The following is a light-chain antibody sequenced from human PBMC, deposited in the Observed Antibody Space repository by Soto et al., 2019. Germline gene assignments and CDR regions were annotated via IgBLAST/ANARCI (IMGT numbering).Light chain of an antibody. CDR3: HQYGTLPYA. Sequence: EIVLTQSPVTLSLSPGESATLSCRASQNVRSYLAWYQQRPGQAPRLLIYDASTRATGIPARFSGSGSGTDFTLSISRLEPEDFAVYYCHQYGTLPYAFGQGTKLQIK. J-gene: IGKJ2*01. CDR2: DAS. CDR1: QNVRSY. V-gene: IGKV3-11*01.